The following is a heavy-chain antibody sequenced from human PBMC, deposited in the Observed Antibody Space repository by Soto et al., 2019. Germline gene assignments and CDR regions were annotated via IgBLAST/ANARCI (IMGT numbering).Heavy chain of an antibody. CDR1: GFTFSSYA. CDR2: ISGNGNTK. Sequence: GGSLRLSCAASGFTFSSYAMSWVRQAPGKGLEWLSYISGNGNTKYYADSVKGRFTISRDNAKNSVDLQMNSLRDDDTAVYYCVRDVGSDYLAFWGQGALVTVSS. D-gene: IGHD4-17*01. V-gene: IGHV3-48*02. J-gene: IGHJ4*02. CDR3: VRDVGSDYLAF.